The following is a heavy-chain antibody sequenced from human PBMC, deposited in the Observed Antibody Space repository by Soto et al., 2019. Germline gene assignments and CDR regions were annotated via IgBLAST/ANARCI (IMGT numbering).Heavy chain of an antibody. V-gene: IGHV3-23*01. CDR1: GFSVSDYA. Sequence: GGSLRLSCAASGFSVSDYAMAWVRQAPGKGLEWVSSLSGSETMRQADAVKGRFTISRDNSKDTVYLQMNNLRVEDTALYYCTKGPRVATFFRWGLDPWGQGTLVTVSS. D-gene: IGHD5-12*01. CDR2: LSGSETM. CDR3: TKGPRVATFFRWGLDP. J-gene: IGHJ5*02.